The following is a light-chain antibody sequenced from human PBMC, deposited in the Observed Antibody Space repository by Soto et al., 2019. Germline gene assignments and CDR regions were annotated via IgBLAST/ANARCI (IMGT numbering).Light chain of an antibody. V-gene: IGKV3-20*01. CDR1: QTISSNN. Sequence: EIVLTQSPGTLSVSPGERATLSCRASQTISSNNLAWYQQKPGQAPSPLIYGTSSRATGIPDRFSGSGSGTDFTLTISRLEPEDSAIYYCQQYGSWTFGQGTKVEI. CDR3: QQYGSWT. J-gene: IGKJ1*01. CDR2: GTS.